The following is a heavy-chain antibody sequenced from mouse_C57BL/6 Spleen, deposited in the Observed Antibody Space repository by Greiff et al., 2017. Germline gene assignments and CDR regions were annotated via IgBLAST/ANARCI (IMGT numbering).Heavy chain of an antibody. J-gene: IGHJ4*01. CDR2: ISSGSSTI. V-gene: IGHV5-17*01. D-gene: IGHD2-5*01. CDR3: ARRYSNLYYYAMDY. Sequence: EVKLVESGGGLVKPGGSLKLSCAASGFTFSDYGMHLVRQAPEKGLEWVAYISSGSSTIYYADTVKGRFTLSRDNAKNTLFLQMTSLRSEDTAMYYCARRYSNLYYYAMDYWGQGTSVTVSS. CDR1: GFTFSDYG.